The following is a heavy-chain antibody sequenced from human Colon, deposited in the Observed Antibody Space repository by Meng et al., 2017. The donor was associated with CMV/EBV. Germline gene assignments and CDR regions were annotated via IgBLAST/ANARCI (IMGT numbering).Heavy chain of an antibody. D-gene: IGHD2-2*01. CDR3: ARESNAHAFNFGS. CDR2: IFTSGTVV. V-gene: IGHV3-48*03. Sequence: GESLKISCAASGFTFSSYKMHWFRQAPGKGLEWVSYIFTSGTVVLYADSVQGRFTISRDNAKNSLYLQMSSLRAEDTALYYCARESNAHAFNFGSWGQGTLVTVSS. CDR1: GFTFSSYK. J-gene: IGHJ4*02.